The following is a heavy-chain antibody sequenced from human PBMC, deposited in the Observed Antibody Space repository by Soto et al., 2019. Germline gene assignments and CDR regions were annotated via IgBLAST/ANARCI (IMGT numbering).Heavy chain of an antibody. CDR1: GFTFSSYA. CDR2: ISYDGSNK. CDR3: ARDPIAVAGPAPYYFDS. D-gene: IGHD6-19*01. Sequence: GGSLRLSCAASGFTFSSYAMHWVRQAPGKGLEWVAVISYDGSNKYYADSVKGRFTISRDNSKNTLYLQMNSLRAEDTAVYFCARDPIAVAGPAPYYFDSWGQGTLVTVSS. V-gene: IGHV3-30-3*01. J-gene: IGHJ4*02.